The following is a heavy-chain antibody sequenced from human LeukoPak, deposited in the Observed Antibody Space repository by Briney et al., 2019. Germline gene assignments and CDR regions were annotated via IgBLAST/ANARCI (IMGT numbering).Heavy chain of an antibody. D-gene: IGHD1-26*01. CDR1: GGSISSSSYY. CDR2: IYYSGST. Sequence: PSETLSLTCTVSGGSISSSSYYWGWIRQPPGKGLEWIGSIYYSGSTYYNPSLKSRVTISVDTSKNQFSLKLSSVTAVDTAVYYCARAFIRSGFDPWGRETLVTVSS. J-gene: IGHJ5*02. V-gene: IGHV4-39*07. CDR3: ARAFIRSGFDP.